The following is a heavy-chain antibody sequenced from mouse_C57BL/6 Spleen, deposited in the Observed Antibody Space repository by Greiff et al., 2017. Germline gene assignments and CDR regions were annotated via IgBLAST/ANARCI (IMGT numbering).Heavy chain of an antibody. D-gene: IGHD2-4*01. CDR1: GYAFSSYW. J-gene: IGHJ4*01. CDR3: ARDDYCYAMDY. CDR2: IYPGDGDT. V-gene: IGHV1-80*01. Sequence: QVQLQQSGAELVKPGASVKISCKASGYAFSSYWMNWVKQRPGKGLEWIGQIYPGDGDTNYNGKFKGKATLTADKSSSTAYMQLSSLTSEDSAVYFCARDDYCYAMDYWGQGTSVTVSS.